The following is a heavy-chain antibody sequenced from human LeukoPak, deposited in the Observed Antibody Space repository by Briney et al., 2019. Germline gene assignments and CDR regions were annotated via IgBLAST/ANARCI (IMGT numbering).Heavy chain of an antibody. J-gene: IGHJ6*03. D-gene: IGHD3-10*01. V-gene: IGHV4-59*01. CDR3: ARGRAITMVRGVIMYYYYYMDV. CDR2: IYYSGST. CDR1: GYSISNGYY. Sequence: SETLSLTCTVSGYSISNGYYWGWIRQPPGKGLEWIGYIYYSGSTNYNPSLKSRVTISVDTSKNQFSLKLSSVTAADTAVYYCARGRAITMVRGVIMYYYYYMDVWGKGTTVTVSS.